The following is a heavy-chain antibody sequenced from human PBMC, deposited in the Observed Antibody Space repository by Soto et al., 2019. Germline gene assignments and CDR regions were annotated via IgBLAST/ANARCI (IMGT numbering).Heavy chain of an antibody. V-gene: IGHV3-74*01. CDR1: GFTFSSYW. CDR3: ARVSGWSGFDY. Sequence: GGSLGLSCAASGFTFSSYWMHWVRQAPGKGLVWVSRINSDGSSTSYADSVKGRFTISRDNAKNTLYLQMNSLRAEDTAVYYCARVSGWSGFDYWGQGTLVTVSS. J-gene: IGHJ4*02. D-gene: IGHD6-19*01. CDR2: INSDGSST.